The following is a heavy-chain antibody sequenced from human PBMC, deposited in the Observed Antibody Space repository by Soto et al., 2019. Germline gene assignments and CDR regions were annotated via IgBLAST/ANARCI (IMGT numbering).Heavy chain of an antibody. CDR1: GFTFSSYS. Sequence: EGSLRLSCAASGFTFSSYSMNWVRQAPGKGLEWVSSISSSSSYIYYADSVKGRFTISRDNAKNSLYLQMNSLRAEDTAVYYCARDSGLLWFGEANYYYYYGMDVWGQGTTVTVSS. D-gene: IGHD3-10*01. CDR3: ARDSGLLWFGEANYYYYYGMDV. CDR2: ISSSSSYI. J-gene: IGHJ6*02. V-gene: IGHV3-21*01.